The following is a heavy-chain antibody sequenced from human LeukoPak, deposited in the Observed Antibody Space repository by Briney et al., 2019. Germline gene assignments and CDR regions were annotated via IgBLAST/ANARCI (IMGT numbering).Heavy chain of an antibody. CDR2: INPNSGGT. V-gene: IGHV1-2*02. J-gene: IGHJ6*03. CDR3: ARDLWDSSSWYSHYMDV. D-gene: IGHD6-13*01. Sequence: ASVKVSCKASGYTFTGYYMHWVRQAPGQGLEWMGWINPNSGGTNYAQKFQGRVTMTRDTSISTAYMELSRLRSDDTAVYYCARDLWDSSSWYSHYMDVWGKGTTVTISS. CDR1: GYTFTGYY.